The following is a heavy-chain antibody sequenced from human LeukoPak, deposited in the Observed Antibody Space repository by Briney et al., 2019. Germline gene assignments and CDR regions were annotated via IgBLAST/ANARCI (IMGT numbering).Heavy chain of an antibody. D-gene: IGHD3-22*01. CDR1: GGSISSSSYY. CDR2: IYYSGST. J-gene: IGHJ4*02. CDR3: ARTLYYYDSSPFDY. V-gene: IGHV4-39*07. Sequence: SETLSLTCTVSGGSISSSSYYWGWIRQPPGKGLEWIGSIYYSGSTHYNPSLKSRVTISVDTSKNQFSLKLSSVTAADTAVYYCARTLYYYDSSPFDYWGQGTLVTVSS.